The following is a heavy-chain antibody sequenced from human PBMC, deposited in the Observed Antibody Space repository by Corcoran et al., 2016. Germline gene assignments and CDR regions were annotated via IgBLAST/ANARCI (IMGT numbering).Heavy chain of an antibody. V-gene: IGHV4-59*01. CDR2: IYYSGST. J-gene: IGHJ3*02. D-gene: IGHD2-2*01. CDR1: GGSISSYY. CDR3: STSMAGCCSSTSCYSCAFDI. Sequence: QVQLQESGPGLVKPSETLSLTCTVSGGSISSYYWSWIRQPPGKGLEWIGYIYYSGSTNYNPSLKSRVTISVDTSKNQFSLKLSSVTAADTAVYYWSTSMAGCCSSTSCYSCAFDIWGQGSMVTVSS.